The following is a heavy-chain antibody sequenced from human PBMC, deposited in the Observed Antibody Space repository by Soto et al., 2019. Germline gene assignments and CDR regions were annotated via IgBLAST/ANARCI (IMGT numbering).Heavy chain of an antibody. V-gene: IGHV4-59*01. CDR1: GGSISSYY. J-gene: IGHJ6*02. Sequence: SETLSLTCTVSGGSISSYYWSWIRQPPGKGLEWIGYIYYSGSTNYNPSLKSRVTISVDTSKNQFSLKLSSVTAADTAVYYCARDSSGTQDSYYYYGMDVWGQGTTVTVYS. CDR2: IYYSGST. CDR3: ARDSSGTQDSYYYYGMDV. D-gene: IGHD3-22*01.